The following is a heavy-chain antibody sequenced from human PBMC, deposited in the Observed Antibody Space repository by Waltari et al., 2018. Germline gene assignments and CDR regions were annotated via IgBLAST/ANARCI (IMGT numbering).Heavy chain of an antibody. CDR2: IRDSGGST. CDR3: AKDQAYDFWSDRAWFDP. Sequence: EVQLLESGGHLVQPGGSLRLSCAASGFTFSNYAMSWVRQAPGKGLEWVSTIRDSGGSTFYADSVKGRFTISRDNSKNTLYLQMNSLRAEDTAVYYCAKDQAYDFWSDRAWFDPWGQGTLVTVSS. CDR1: GFTFSNYA. J-gene: IGHJ5*02. D-gene: IGHD3-3*01. V-gene: IGHV3-23*01.